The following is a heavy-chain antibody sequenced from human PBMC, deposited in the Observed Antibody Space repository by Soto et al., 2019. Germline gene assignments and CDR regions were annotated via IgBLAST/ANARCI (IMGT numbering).Heavy chain of an antibody. J-gene: IGHJ3*02. D-gene: IGHD1-1*01. CDR2: IYYSGST. CDR1: GGSISSSSYY. CDR3: ARGRDGYNWVVAFDI. Sequence: QLQLQESGPGLVKPSETLSLTCTVSGGSISSSSYYWGWIRQPPGKGLEWIGSIYYSGSTYYNPSLKSRVTISVDTSKNQFSLKLSSVTAADTAVYYCARGRDGYNWVVAFDIWGQGTMVTVSS. V-gene: IGHV4-39*01.